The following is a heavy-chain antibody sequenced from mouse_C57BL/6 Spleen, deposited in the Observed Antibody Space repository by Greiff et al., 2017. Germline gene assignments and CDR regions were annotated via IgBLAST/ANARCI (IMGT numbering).Heavy chain of an antibody. Sequence: VQLQQSGPELVKPGASVKISCKASGYAFSSSWMNWVKQRPGKGLEWIGRIYPGDGDTNYNGKFKGQATLTADKSSSTAYMQLSSLTSEDSAVYFCAREDDYDAVYWYFDVWGTGTTVTVSS. D-gene: IGHD2-4*01. V-gene: IGHV1-82*01. CDR3: AREDDYDAVYWYFDV. CDR1: GYAFSSSW. J-gene: IGHJ1*03. CDR2: IYPGDGDT.